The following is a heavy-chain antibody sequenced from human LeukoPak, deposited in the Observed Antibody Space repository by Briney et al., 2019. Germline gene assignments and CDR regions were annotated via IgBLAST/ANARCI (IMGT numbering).Heavy chain of an antibody. Sequence: SETLSLTCTVSGGSISSGGYYWSWIRQHPGKGLEWIGYIYYSGSTYYNPSLKSRVTISVDTSKNQFSLELSSVTAADTAVYYCARARATSYYYDSSTPLPFDYWGQGTLVTVSS. CDR3: ARARATSYYYDSSTPLPFDY. J-gene: IGHJ4*02. CDR2: IYYSGST. CDR1: GGSISSGGYY. V-gene: IGHV4-31*03. D-gene: IGHD3-22*01.